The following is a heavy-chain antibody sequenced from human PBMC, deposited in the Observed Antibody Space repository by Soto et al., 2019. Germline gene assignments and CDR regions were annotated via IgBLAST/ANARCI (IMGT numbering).Heavy chain of an antibody. Sequence: PSETLSLTCNVDSISTYYWNWIRQPPGKGLEWIGYIYNIGRTNYNPSLRSRVTISIDTSKNQFSLKLRSVTAADTAIYYCARGSAFIGLDYWGQGTPVTVSS. J-gene: IGHJ4*02. CDR2: IYNIGRT. CDR1: DSISTYY. CDR3: ARGSAFIGLDY. V-gene: IGHV4-59*01. D-gene: IGHD1-26*01.